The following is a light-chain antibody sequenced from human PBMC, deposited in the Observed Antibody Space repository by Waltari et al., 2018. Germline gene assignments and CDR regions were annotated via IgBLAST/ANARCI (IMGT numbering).Light chain of an antibody. Sequence: SYELTQAPSVAVSLGQTARITCPGAAWPQRSVHWYQQRPGQAPVLVIYNDTERPSGIPERFSGSSSGTTVTLTISGVQAEDEADYYCQSTNSTGPYVIFGGGTKVTVL. J-gene: IGLJ2*01. V-gene: IGLV3-25*03. CDR1: AWPQRS. CDR2: NDT. CDR3: QSTNSTGPYVI.